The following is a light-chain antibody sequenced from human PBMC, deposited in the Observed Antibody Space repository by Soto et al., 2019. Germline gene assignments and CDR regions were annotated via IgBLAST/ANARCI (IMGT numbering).Light chain of an antibody. CDR2: GAS. V-gene: IGKV3-20*01. Sequence: EIVLTQSPGTLSLSPGERATLSCRASQSVSSSYLAWYQQKPGQAPRLLIYGASSRATGIPDRFSGSGSGIDFPLTISRLEPEDFAVYYCQQYGSLPWTFGQGTKVEIK. J-gene: IGKJ1*01. CDR1: QSVSSSY. CDR3: QQYGSLPWT.